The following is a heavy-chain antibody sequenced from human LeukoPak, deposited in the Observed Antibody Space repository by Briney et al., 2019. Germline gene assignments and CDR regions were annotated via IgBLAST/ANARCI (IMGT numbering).Heavy chain of an antibody. V-gene: IGHV3-11*04. CDR1: GFTFSDYY. CDR2: ISSSGSTI. CDR3: ARSTGSYYDSSGAAAH. D-gene: IGHD3-22*01. J-gene: IGHJ4*02. Sequence: GGSLRLSCAASGFTFSDYYMSWIRQAPGKGLEWVSYISSSGSTIYYADSVKGRFTISRDNAKNSLYLQMNSLRAEDTAVYYCARSTGSYYDSSGAAAHWGQGTLVTVSS.